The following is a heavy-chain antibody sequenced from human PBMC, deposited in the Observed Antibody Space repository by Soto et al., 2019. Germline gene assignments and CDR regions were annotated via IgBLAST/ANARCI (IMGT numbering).Heavy chain of an antibody. CDR1: GFTFSSYG. Sequence: QVQLVESGGGVVQPGRSLRLSCAASGFTFSSYGMHWVRQAPGKGLEWVAVIWYDGSNKYYADSVKGRFTISRDNSKNTLYLQMNSLRAEDTAVYYCARAKMVRWLQFEYYFDYWGQGTLVTVSS. J-gene: IGHJ4*02. CDR2: IWYDGSNK. V-gene: IGHV3-33*01. D-gene: IGHD5-12*01. CDR3: ARAKMVRWLQFEYYFDY.